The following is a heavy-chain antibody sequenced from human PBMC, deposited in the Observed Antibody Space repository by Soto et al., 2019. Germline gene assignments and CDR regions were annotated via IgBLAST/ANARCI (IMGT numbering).Heavy chain of an antibody. CDR3: GRDGALGDTAVVDS. CDR2: IWYDGSNK. D-gene: IGHD5-18*01. CDR1: GFTFSTYG. Sequence: QVQLVESGGGVVQPGKSLRLSCAASGFTFSTYGMHWVRQAPGKGLEWVAVIWYDGSNKYHGDSLKGRFTISRDNSKNTLYLQINHLRAEDTAVYYGGRDGALGDTAVVDSWGEGTLVTVSS. V-gene: IGHV3-33*01. J-gene: IGHJ4*02.